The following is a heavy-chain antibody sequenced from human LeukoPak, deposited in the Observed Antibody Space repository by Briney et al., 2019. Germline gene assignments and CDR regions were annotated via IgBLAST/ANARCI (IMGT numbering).Heavy chain of an antibody. CDR2: INPNSGGT. CDR1: GFTFTAYH. D-gene: IGHD7-27*01. V-gene: IGHV1-2*02. CDR3: ARGPHWDPHFDY. Sequence: ASVKVSCKASGFTFTAYHMHWVRQAPGQGLEWMGWINPNSGGTNYAQKFQGRVTMTRDTSISTAYMELSGLRSDDTAVYYWARGPHWDPHFDYWGQGTLVTVSS. J-gene: IGHJ4*02.